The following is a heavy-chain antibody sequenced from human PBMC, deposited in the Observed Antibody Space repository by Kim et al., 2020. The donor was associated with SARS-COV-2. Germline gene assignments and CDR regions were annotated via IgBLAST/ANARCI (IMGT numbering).Heavy chain of an antibody. CDR3: ARGSEILNYFDY. V-gene: IGHV6-1*01. Sequence: DYAVSVKSRITNNPDTSKNQFSLQLNSVTPEDTAVYYCARGSEILNYFDYWGQGTLVTVSS. J-gene: IGHJ4*02. D-gene: IGHD2-15*01.